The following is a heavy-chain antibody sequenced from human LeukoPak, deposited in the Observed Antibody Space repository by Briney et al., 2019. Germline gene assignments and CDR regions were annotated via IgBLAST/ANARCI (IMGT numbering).Heavy chain of an antibody. CDR3: VKGKDLYGALDI. J-gene: IGHJ3*02. D-gene: IGHD3-16*01. CDR2: ISFDGTTK. Sequence: GGSLRLSCAASGFTVSTSVMHWVRQAPGKGLDWAAIISFDGTTKYYADSVKGRFTISRDNSKNTLFLQMDSLRVEDTAVYYCVKGKDLYGALDIWGQGTMVAVSS. CDR1: GFTVSTSV. V-gene: IGHV3-30*18.